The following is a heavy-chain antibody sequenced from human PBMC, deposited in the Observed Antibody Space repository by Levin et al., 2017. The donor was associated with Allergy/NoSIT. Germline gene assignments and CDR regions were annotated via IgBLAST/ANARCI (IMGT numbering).Heavy chain of an antibody. CDR3: ARGLLYSSSLDY. J-gene: IGHJ4*02. D-gene: IGHD6-13*01. V-gene: IGHV3-30-3*01. Sequence: PGGSLKISCAASGFTFSSYAMHWVRQAPGKGLEWVAVISYDGSNKYYADSVKGRFTISRDNSKNTLYLQMNSLRAEDTAVYYCARGLLYSSSLDYWGQGTLVTVSS. CDR2: ISYDGSNK. CDR1: GFTFSSYA.